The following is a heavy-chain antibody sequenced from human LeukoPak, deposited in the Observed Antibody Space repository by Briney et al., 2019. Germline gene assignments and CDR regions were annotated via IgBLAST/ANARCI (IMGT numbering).Heavy chain of an antibody. V-gene: IGHV3-7*01. Sequence: GGSLRLSCAASGFTFSSCWMSWVRQAPGKGLEWVANIKQDGSEKYYVDSVKGRFTISRDNTKNSLYLQMNSLRAEDTAVYYCARGVSFNFDYWGQGTLVTVSS. D-gene: IGHD2-2*01. CDR3: ARGVSFNFDY. CDR1: GFTFSSCW. J-gene: IGHJ4*02. CDR2: IKQDGSEK.